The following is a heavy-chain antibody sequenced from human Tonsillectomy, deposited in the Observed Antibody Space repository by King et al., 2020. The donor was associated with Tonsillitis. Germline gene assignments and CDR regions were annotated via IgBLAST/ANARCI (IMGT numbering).Heavy chain of an antibody. D-gene: IGHD5-18*01. Sequence: VQLVQSGAEVRKPGASVKVSCKASGYTFTSYDINWVRQASGQGLEWMGWMNPNRGSTGYAQKFQGRVTMTRNTSITTAYMELSSLRSEDTAVYYCARVPSDTTYYYYGGMDVWGQGTTVTVSS. CDR3: ARVPSDTTYYYYGGMDV. J-gene: IGHJ6*02. V-gene: IGHV1-8*01. CDR2: MNPNRGST. CDR1: GYTFTSYD.